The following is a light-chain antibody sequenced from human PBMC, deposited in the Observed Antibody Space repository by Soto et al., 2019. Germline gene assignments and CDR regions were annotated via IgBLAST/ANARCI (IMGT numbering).Light chain of an antibody. CDR1: QNIDKW. Sequence: DIQMTQSPSTLSVSVGDRVSITCRASQNIDKWLAWYQQKPGRAPKLLIYDASTLESGVPSRFSGSGSGTESTPTISSLQTDDLATHYSQQYNSYSSWTFGQGTKVDIK. V-gene: IGKV1-5*01. CDR3: QQYNSYSSWT. J-gene: IGKJ1*01. CDR2: DAS.